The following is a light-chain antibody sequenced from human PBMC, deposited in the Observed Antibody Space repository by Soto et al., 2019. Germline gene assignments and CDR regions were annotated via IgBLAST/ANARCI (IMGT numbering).Light chain of an antibody. CDR3: SSYTTSSTPV. J-gene: IGLJ1*01. Sequence: QSVLTQPASVSGSPGQSITISCTGTSSDVGAYNYVSWFQQHPGTAPKLIISDVSSRPSGVSGRFSGSKSGNTASLTISGLQAEDEADYYCSSYTTSSTPVVGTGTKVTVL. CDR1: SSDVGAYNY. V-gene: IGLV2-14*03. CDR2: DVS.